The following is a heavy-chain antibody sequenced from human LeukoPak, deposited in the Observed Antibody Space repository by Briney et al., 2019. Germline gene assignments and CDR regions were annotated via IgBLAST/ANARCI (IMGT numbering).Heavy chain of an antibody. J-gene: IGHJ4*02. CDR3: AKDQGPLTPRYCSGGSCYWFEY. CDR2: IWYDGSNK. CDR1: GFTFSSYG. D-gene: IGHD2-15*01. V-gene: IGHV3-33*03. Sequence: PGGSLRLSCAASGFTFSSYGMHWVRQAPGKGLEWVAVIWYDGSNKYYADSVKGRFTISRDNSKNTLYLQMNSLRAEDTAVYYCAKDQGPLTPRYCSGGSCYWFEYWGQGTLVTVSS.